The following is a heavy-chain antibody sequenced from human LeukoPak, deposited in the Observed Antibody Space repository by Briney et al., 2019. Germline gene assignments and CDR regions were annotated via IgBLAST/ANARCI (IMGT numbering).Heavy chain of an antibody. CDR2: IYTSGST. CDR1: GGSISNYY. D-gene: IGHD6-19*01. CDR3: ARGPRSSDWYSVDY. Sequence: SETLSLTCTVSGGSISNYYWSWIRQPAGKGLEWIGRIYTSGSTNYNPSLKSRVTMSVDTSKNQFSLKLSSVTAADTAVSYCARGPRSSDWYSVDYWGRGTLVTVSS. V-gene: IGHV4-4*07. J-gene: IGHJ4*02.